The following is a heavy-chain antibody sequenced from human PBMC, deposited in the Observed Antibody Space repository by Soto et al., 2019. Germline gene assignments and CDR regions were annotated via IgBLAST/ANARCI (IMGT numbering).Heavy chain of an antibody. J-gene: IGHJ5*02. V-gene: IGHV3-23*01. D-gene: IGHD7-27*01. CDR1: GFTFSSYA. CDR2: ISGSGGST. Sequence: EVQLLESGGGLVQPGGSLRLSCVASGFTFSSYAMSWVRQAPGKGLEWVSAISGSGGSTYYADSVKGRFTISRDNSKNTLYLQMNSLRAEDTAVYYCARNWGFGNWFDPWGQGTLVTVSS. CDR3: ARNWGFGNWFDP.